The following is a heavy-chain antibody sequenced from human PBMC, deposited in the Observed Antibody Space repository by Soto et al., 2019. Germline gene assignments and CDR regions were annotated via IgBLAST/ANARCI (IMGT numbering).Heavy chain of an antibody. V-gene: IGHV3-30*18. CDR1: GFTFSSYG. J-gene: IGHJ4*02. Sequence: QVQLVESGGGVVQPGRPLRLSCAASGFTFSSYGMHWVRQAPGKGLEWVAVISYDGSNKYYADSVKGRFTISRDNSKNTLYLQINSPRAEDTAVYYCAKVGYGWGAALVDYWGQGTLVTVSS. CDR3: AKVGYGWGAALVDY. D-gene: IGHD3-10*01. CDR2: ISYDGSNK.